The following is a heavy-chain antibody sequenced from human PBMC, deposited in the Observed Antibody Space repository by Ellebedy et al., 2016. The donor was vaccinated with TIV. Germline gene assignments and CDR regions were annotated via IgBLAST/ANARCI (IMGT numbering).Heavy chain of an antibody. J-gene: IGHJ1*01. D-gene: IGHD3-22*01. V-gene: IGHV3-11*04. Sequence: PGGSLRLSCAASGFTFSDYYMSWIRQAPGKGLEWISYISSDGNTIYYTDSVKCRFSLSRANAKTSLHLQMNRLRAEDTAVYYCARDPYWDSSGYYYSYFQHWGQGTLVTVSS. CDR1: GFTFSDYY. CDR3: ARDPYWDSSGYYYSYFQH. CDR2: ISSDGNTI.